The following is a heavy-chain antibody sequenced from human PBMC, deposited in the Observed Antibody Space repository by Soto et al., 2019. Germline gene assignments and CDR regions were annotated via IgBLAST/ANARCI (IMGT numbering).Heavy chain of an antibody. CDR2: LYYSGST. V-gene: IGHV4-61*01. CDR1: GGSVSSGSYY. J-gene: IGHJ4*02. Sequence: LSLTCTVSGGSVSSGSYYWSWIRQPPGKGLEYIGYLYYSGSTNYNPSLKSRVTISVDTPKNQFSLKLTSVTAADTAIYYCARGQAFWTGYYRMPYYFDYWGQGTRVTVSS. D-gene: IGHD3-3*01. CDR3: ARGQAFWTGYYRMPYYFDY.